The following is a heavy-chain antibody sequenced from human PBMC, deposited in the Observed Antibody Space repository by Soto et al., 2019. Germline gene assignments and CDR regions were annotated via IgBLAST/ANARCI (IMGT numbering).Heavy chain of an antibody. CDR2: ISGSGGST. CDR1: GFTFSSYA. Sequence: PGGSLRLSCAASGFTFSSYAMSWVRQASGKGLEWVSAISGSGGSTYYADSVKGRFTISRDNSKNTLYLQMNSLRAEDTAVYYCASHFYDYGGYFDYWGQGTLVTVSS. V-gene: IGHV3-23*01. J-gene: IGHJ4*02. CDR3: ASHFYDYGGYFDY. D-gene: IGHD4-17*01.